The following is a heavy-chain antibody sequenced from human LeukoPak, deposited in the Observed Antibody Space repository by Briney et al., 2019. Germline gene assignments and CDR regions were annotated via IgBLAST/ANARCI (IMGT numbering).Heavy chain of an antibody. CDR2: IGSSSSYI. V-gene: IGHV3-21*01. CDR3: ARRSGSYADPFDI. D-gene: IGHD1-26*01. CDR1: GFTFSTYR. J-gene: IGHJ3*02. Sequence: GGSLRLSCAASGFTFSTYRMTWVRQAPGKGLEWVSSIGSSSSYIYNADSLKGRFTISRDNAKNSLYLQMNSLRDEDTAVYYCARRSGSYADPFDIWGQGTMVTVSS.